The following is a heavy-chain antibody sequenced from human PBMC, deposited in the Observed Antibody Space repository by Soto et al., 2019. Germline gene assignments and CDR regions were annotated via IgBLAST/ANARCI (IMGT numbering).Heavy chain of an antibody. V-gene: IGHV1-46*01. D-gene: IGHD3-22*01. CDR1: GDIFTNYN. J-gene: IGHJ4*02. Sequence: GASVKVSCTASGDIFTNYNMHWVRNAPGQGLEWMGTINPSGGSRSYAQKFQGRVTMTRDTSTRTVYMELSSLRSEDTAVYYCASGYYDSSAYSYFDCWGQGTLVTVSS. CDR2: INPSGGSR. CDR3: ASGYYDSSAYSYFDC.